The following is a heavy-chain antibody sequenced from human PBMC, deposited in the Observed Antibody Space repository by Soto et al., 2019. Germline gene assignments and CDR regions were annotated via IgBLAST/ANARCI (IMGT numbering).Heavy chain of an antibody. CDR1: GFSFSADGVG. J-gene: IGHJ3*01. D-gene: IGHD2-2*01. CDR3: AHAYGGTSWPNDAFDV. Sequence: QNTLKESGPTLVKPTQTLTLTCIFSGFSFSADGVGVGWIRQPPGKALEWLALIYWDDDTRYSPSLKSRLTITKDTSKNQVVLTMTNMDPVDTATYYCAHAYGGTSWPNDAFDVWGQGTVVTVSS. CDR2: IYWDDDT. V-gene: IGHV2-5*02.